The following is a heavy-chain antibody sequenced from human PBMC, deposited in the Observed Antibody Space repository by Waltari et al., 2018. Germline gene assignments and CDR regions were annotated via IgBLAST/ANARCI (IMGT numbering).Heavy chain of an antibody. Sequence: QVQLQESGPGLVTPSQTLSLTCTVSGGSISSGSYYWSWIRQPAGKGLEWIGRIYTSGSTNYNPSLKSRVTISVDTSKNQFSLKLSSVTAADTAVYYCASSLEMATTYFDYWGQGTLVTVSS. D-gene: IGHD5-12*01. V-gene: IGHV4-61*02. CDR1: GGSISSGSYY. CDR2: IYTSGST. CDR3: ASSLEMATTYFDY. J-gene: IGHJ4*02.